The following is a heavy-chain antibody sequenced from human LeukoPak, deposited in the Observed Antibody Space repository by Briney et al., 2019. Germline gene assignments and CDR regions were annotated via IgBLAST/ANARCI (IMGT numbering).Heavy chain of an antibody. J-gene: IGHJ4*02. Sequence: SGGSLRLSCAASGFTFSSYSMNWVRQAPGKGLEWVSSISSSSSYIYYADSVRGRFTISRDNAKNSLYLQMNILRAEDTAVYYCARGPLTGALPFDYWGQGTLVTVSS. CDR3: ARGPLTGALPFDY. D-gene: IGHD7-27*01. V-gene: IGHV3-21*01. CDR2: ISSSSSYI. CDR1: GFTFSSYS.